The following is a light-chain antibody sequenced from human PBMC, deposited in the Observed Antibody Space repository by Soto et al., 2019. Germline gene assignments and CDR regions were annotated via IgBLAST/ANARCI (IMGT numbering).Light chain of an antibody. CDR2: GAS. Sequence: EIVLTQSPATLSLSPGERATLSCRASQSVSSSLAWYQQKAGQAPSLLIYGASNRATGIPARFSGSGSGTDFTLTISSLEPEDFAFYYCQQRYNWPLTFGKGTRLEIK. CDR3: QQRYNWPLT. V-gene: IGKV3-11*01. CDR1: QSVSSS. J-gene: IGKJ5*01.